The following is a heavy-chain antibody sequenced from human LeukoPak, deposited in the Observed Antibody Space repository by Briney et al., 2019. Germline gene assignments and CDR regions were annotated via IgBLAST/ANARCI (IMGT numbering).Heavy chain of an antibody. CDR3: ARHYFDSSGYYADAFDI. D-gene: IGHD3-22*01. CDR2: IYYSGST. V-gene: IGHV4-39*01. Sequence: GSLRLSCAASGFTFSSYAMSWIRQPPGKGLECIGTIYYSGSTYYKPSLKSRVTISVDTSKNQFSLKLSSVTAADTAVYYCARHYFDSSGYYADAFDIWGQGTMVTVS. J-gene: IGHJ3*02. CDR1: GFTFSSYA.